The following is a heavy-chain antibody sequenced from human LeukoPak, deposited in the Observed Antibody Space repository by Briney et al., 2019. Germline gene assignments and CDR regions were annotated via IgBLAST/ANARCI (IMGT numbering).Heavy chain of an antibody. CDR2: ISAYNGNT. J-gene: IGHJ4*02. CDR1: GYTFNNYG. V-gene: IGHV1-18*01. CDR3: ARGSPPRRNYDSRGYYSYYFDY. Sequence: ASVKVSCKASGYTFNNYGISWVRQAPGQGLEWMGWISAYNGNTNYAQKLQGRVTMTTDTSTSTAYMELRSLRSDDTAVYYCARGSPPRRNYDSRGYYSYYFDYWGQGTLVTVSS. D-gene: IGHD3-22*01.